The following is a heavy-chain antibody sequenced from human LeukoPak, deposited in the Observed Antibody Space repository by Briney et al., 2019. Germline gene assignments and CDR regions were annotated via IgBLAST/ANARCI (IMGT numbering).Heavy chain of an antibody. CDR3: AKDAEIFGVVMGASGSNH. V-gene: IGHV3-30*02. D-gene: IGHD3-3*01. J-gene: IGHJ5*02. CDR1: GFTFSSYG. Sequence: GESLRVSCAASGFTFSSYGMHWVRQAPGKGLEWVAFIGYDGNNKYYADSVKGRFTVSRDNSKNTLYLQMNSLRSEDTAVYYCAKDAEIFGVVMGASGSNHWGQGTLVLVSS. CDR2: IGYDGNNK.